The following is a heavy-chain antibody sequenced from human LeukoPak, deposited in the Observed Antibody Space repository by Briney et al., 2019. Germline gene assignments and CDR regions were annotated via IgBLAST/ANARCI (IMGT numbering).Heavy chain of an antibody. CDR1: GGSISSGGYS. J-gene: IGHJ3*02. CDR2: IYHSGST. Sequence: SETLSPTCAVSGGSISSGGYSWSWIRQPPGKGLEWIGYIYHSGSTYYNPSLKSRVTISVDRSKNQFSLKLSSVTAADTAVYYCARDSPSSGDAFDIWGQGTMVTVSS. CDR3: ARDSPSSGDAFDI. V-gene: IGHV4-30-2*01. D-gene: IGHD3-22*01.